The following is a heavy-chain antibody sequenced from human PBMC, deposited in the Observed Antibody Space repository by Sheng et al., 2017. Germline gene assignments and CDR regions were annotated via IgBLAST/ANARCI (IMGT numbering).Heavy chain of an antibody. CDR2: IIPILGIA. CDR1: GGTFSNYA. Sequence: QVQLVQSGAEVKKPGSSVKVSCKASGGTFSNYAISWVRQAPGQGLEWMGGIIPILGIANYAQKFQGRVTITADKSTSTAYMELSSLRSEDTAVYYCATDDTVTTLYFQHWGQGTLVTVSS. D-gene: IGHD4-17*01. V-gene: IGHV1-69*10. J-gene: IGHJ1*01. CDR3: ATDDTVTTLYFQH.